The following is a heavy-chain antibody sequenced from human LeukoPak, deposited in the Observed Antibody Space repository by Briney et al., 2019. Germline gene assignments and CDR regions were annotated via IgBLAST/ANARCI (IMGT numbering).Heavy chain of an antibody. D-gene: IGHD4-17*01. V-gene: IGHV3-53*01. Sequence: GGSLRLSCAASGFTVSSNYMSWVRQARGKGLEWVSSIYSGGSTYYADSVKGRFTISRDISKNGVYLQMNSLRAEDTAVYYCARVRLDRSERYLDAFENWGQGTMVTVSS. CDR2: IYSGGST. CDR3: ARVRLDRSERYLDAFEN. CDR1: GFTVSSNY. J-gene: IGHJ3*02.